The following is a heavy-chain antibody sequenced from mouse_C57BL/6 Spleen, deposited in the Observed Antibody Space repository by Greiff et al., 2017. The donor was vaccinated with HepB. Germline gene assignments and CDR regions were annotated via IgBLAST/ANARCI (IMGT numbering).Heavy chain of an antibody. Sequence: VQLQQSGAELVMPGASVKLSCKASGYTFTSYWMHWVKQRPGQGLEWIGEIDPSDSYTNYNQKFKGKSTLTVDKSSSTAYMQLSSLTSEDSAVYYCARGGLGLAWFAYWGQGTLVTVSA. CDR3: ARGGLGLAWFAY. V-gene: IGHV1-69*01. CDR1: GYTFTSYW. D-gene: IGHD4-1*01. J-gene: IGHJ3*01. CDR2: IDPSDSYT.